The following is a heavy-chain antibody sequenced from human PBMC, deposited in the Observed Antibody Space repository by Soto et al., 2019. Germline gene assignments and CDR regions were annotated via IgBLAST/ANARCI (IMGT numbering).Heavy chain of an antibody. CDR2: ISWNSGSI. D-gene: IGHD2-15*01. CDR3: AKGGVAANWRYFQH. CDR1: GFTFDDYA. Sequence: EVQLVESGGGLVQPGRSLRLSCAASGFTFDDYAMHWVRQAPGKGLEWVSGISWNSGSIGYADSVKGRFTISRDNAKNSLYLQMNSLRAEDTALYYCAKGGVAANWRYFQHWGQGTLVTVSS. V-gene: IGHV3-9*01. J-gene: IGHJ1*01.